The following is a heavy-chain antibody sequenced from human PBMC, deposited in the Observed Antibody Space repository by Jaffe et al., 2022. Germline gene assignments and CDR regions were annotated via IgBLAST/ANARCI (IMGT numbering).Heavy chain of an antibody. J-gene: IGHJ4*02. D-gene: IGHD3-3*01. CDR2: IYYSGST. CDR1: GGSISSSSYY. CDR3: ARHKRSLDTIFGVVIITEIDY. V-gene: IGHV4-39*01. Sequence: QLQLQESGPGLVKPSETLSLTCTVSGGSISSSSYYWGWIRQPPGKGLEWIGSIYYSGSTYYNPSLKSRVTISVDTSKNQFSLKLSSVTAADTAVYYCARHKRSLDTIFGVVIITEIDYWGQGTLVTVSS.